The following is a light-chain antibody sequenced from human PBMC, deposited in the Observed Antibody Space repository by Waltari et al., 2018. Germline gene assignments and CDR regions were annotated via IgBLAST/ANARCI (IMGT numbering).Light chain of an antibody. J-gene: IGKJ4*01. CDR2: DAS. V-gene: IGKV3-11*01. CDR3: QQRTNWPLT. CDR1: QSVNYF. Sequence: EIVLTQSLATLSLSPGERATLSCRASQSVNYFLAWFQQKPGQAPRLLIYDASNRATGIPARFSGSGSGTDFTLTISSLEPEDFAVYYCQQRTNWPLTFGGGTKVEIK.